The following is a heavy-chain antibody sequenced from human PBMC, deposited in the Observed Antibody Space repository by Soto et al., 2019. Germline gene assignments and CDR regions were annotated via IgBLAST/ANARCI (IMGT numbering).Heavy chain of an antibody. CDR3: ARVGPWVPYYYDSSPYTFENWFDP. D-gene: IGHD3-22*01. V-gene: IGHV4-4*07. CDR1: GGSISGHY. CDR2: IYSSGTT. Sequence: SETLSLTCSVSGGSISGHYWSWIRLPAGRRLQWVGRIYSSGTTNYNPSLKSRVRMSVDTDRNSFSLILNSVTAADTAVYYCARVGPWVPYYYDSSPYTFENWFDPWGQGTLVTVSS. J-gene: IGHJ5*02.